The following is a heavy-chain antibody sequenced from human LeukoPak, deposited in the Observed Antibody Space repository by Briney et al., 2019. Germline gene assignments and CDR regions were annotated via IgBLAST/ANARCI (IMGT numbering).Heavy chain of an antibody. D-gene: IGHD3-10*01. J-gene: IGHJ4*02. V-gene: IGHV3-33*01. Sequence: GRSLRLSCAASGFTFSSYGMHWVRQAPGKGLEWVAVIWYDGSNKYYADSVKGRFTISGDNSKNTLYLQMNSLRAEDTAVYYCARDVSGSSIDYWGQGTLVTVSS. CDR3: ARDVSGSSIDY. CDR1: GFTFSSYG. CDR2: IWYDGSNK.